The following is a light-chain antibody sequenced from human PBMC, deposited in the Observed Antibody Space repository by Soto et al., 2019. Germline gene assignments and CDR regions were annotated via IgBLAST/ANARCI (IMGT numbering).Light chain of an antibody. CDR1: NSDVGGYDY. CDR2: EVS. CDR3: SSYTSSTTLGV. Sequence: QSALTQPASVSGSPGQSITISCTGTNSDVGGYDYVSWYQQHPGKAPNLMIYEVSHRPSGVSNRFSGSRSGNTAALTISGLQAEDEADYSCSSYTSSTTLGVFGGGTKLTVL. V-gene: IGLV2-14*01. J-gene: IGLJ3*02.